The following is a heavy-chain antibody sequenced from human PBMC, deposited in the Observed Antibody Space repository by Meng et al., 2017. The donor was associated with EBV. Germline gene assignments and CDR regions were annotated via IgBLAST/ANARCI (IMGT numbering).Heavy chain of an antibody. CDR2: IIPIFVTA. CDR1: GGTCRSYA. D-gene: IGHD1-20*01. Sequence: QIPLVRVGAQVKKPGASLKVNCKSSGGTCRSYAIGWVRQAPGQGLWWMGGIIPIFVTAPSAQKFQGRVTITADESTSTAYMELSSLRSEDTAVYYCERAPDNWNDGPYYWGQGTLVTVSS. J-gene: IGHJ4*02. CDR3: ERAPDNWNDGPYY. V-gene: IGHV1-69*12.